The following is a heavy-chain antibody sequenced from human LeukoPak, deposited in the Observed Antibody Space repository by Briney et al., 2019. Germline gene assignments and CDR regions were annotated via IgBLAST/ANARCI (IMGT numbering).Heavy chain of an antibody. CDR1: GGSISSSSYY. CDR3: ARDRQWLESPYFDY. V-gene: IGHV4-39*07. Sequence: SETLSLTCTVSGGSISSSSYYWGWIRQPPGKGLEWIGSIYYSGSTYYNPSLKSRVTISVDTSKNQFSLKLSSVTAADTAVYYCARDRQWLESPYFDYWGQGTLVTVSS. CDR2: IYYSGST. J-gene: IGHJ4*02. D-gene: IGHD6-19*01.